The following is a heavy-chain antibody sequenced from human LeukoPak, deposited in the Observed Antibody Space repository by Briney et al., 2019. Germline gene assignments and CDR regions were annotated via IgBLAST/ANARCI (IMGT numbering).Heavy chain of an antibody. Sequence: LSLTCTVSGYSISSGYYWGWIRQPPGKGLEWVSSISSSSSYIYYADSVKGRFTISRDNAKNSLYLQMNSLRAEDTAVYYCAAETDRYYYGSGSYKDFDYWGQGTLVTVSS. CDR1: GYSISSGYY. D-gene: IGHD3-10*01. CDR2: ISSSSSYI. J-gene: IGHJ4*02. V-gene: IGHV3-11*04. CDR3: AAETDRYYYGSGSYKDFDY.